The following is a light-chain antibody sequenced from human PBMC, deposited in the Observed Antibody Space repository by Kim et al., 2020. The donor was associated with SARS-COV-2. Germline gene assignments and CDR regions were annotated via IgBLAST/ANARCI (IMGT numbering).Light chain of an antibody. J-gene: IGKJ1*01. CDR3: QQYCSNPRT. CDR2: WAS. V-gene: IGKV4-1*01. CDR1: QTVLCSSDNKNF. Sequence: ATIKCKSSQTVLCSSDNKNFLAWYQQKPGQCPKLLINWASTRDSGVPDRFSGSGSGTDFTLTIISLQAEDVAVYYCQQYCSNPRTFGQGTKVEIK.